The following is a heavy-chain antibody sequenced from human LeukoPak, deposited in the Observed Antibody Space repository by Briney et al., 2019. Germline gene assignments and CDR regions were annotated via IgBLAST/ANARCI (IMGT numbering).Heavy chain of an antibody. V-gene: IGHV3-53*01. D-gene: IGHD3-3*02. CDR3: ASLARDY. J-gene: IGHJ4*02. CDR1: GFIVSNTY. Sequence: SGGSLRLSCAASGFIVSNTYMTWVRQAPGKGLEWVSVIHNDGSTYYAGSVKGRFTVSRDNSKNMLFLRMNSLRVEDTAVYFCASLARDYWGQGTLVSVSS. CDR2: IHNDGST.